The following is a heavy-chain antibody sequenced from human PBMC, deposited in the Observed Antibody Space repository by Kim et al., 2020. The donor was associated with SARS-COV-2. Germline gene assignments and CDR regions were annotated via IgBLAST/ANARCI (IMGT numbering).Heavy chain of an antibody. CDR3: ARRGVVVAATSYYGMDV. Sequence: GGSLRLSCAASGFTFSSYSMNWVRQAPGKGLEWVSYISSSSSTIYYADSVKGRFTISRDNAKNSLYLQMNSLRDEDTAVYYCARRGVVVAATSYYGMDVWGQGTTVTVSS. CDR2: ISSSSSTI. V-gene: IGHV3-48*02. J-gene: IGHJ6*02. CDR1: GFTFSSYS. D-gene: IGHD2-15*01.